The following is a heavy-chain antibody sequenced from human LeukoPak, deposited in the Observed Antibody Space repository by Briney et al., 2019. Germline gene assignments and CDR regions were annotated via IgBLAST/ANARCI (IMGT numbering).Heavy chain of an antibody. Sequence: SETLSLTCTVSGGSISSYYWSRIRQPPGKGLEWIGYIYYSGSTNYNPSLKSRVTISVDTSKNQFSLKLSSVTAADTAVYYCARGVTSGWHYYYYGMDVWGQGTTVTVSS. CDR3: ARGVTSGWHYYYYGMDV. V-gene: IGHV4-59*01. CDR1: GGSISSYY. J-gene: IGHJ6*02. D-gene: IGHD6-19*01. CDR2: IYYSGST.